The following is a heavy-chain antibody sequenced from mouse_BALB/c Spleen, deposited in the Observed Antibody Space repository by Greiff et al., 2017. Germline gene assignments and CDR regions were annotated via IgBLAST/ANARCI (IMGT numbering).Heavy chain of an antibody. Sequence: QVQLQQSGAELVRPGTSVKVSCKASGYAFTNYLIEWVKQRPGQGLEWIGVINPGSGGTNYNEKFKGKATLTADKSSSTAYMQLSSLTSDDSAVYFCARELLRLYYAMDYWGQGTSVTVSS. V-gene: IGHV1-54*01. CDR3: ARELLRLYYAMDY. CDR2: INPGSGGT. D-gene: IGHD1-2*01. J-gene: IGHJ4*01. CDR1: GYAFTNYL.